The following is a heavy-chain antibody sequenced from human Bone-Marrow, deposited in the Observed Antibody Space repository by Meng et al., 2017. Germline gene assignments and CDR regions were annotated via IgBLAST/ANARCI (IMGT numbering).Heavy chain of an antibody. J-gene: IGHJ4*02. Sequence: GGSLRLSCAASGFTFSSYWMHWVRQVPGKGLVWVSRINSDGSSTTYADSVKGRFTISRDNAKNTLYLQMNSLRVEDTAVYYCATSLLMWFGELPDYWGQGTLVTVS. CDR3: ATSLLMWFGELPDY. CDR1: GFTFSSYW. V-gene: IGHV3-74*01. D-gene: IGHD3-10*01. CDR2: INSDGSST.